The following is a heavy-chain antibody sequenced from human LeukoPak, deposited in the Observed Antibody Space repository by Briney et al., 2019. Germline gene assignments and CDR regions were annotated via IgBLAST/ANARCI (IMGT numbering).Heavy chain of an antibody. CDR2: ISSSSSYI. CDR1: GFTFSSYS. V-gene: IGHV3-21*01. D-gene: IGHD5-18*01. J-gene: IGHJ5*02. CDR3: AKEMRSGYSYGS. Sequence: AESLRLSCAASGFTFSSYSMNWVRQAPGKGLEWVSSISSSSSYIYYADSVKGRFTISRDNAKNSLYLQMNSMRAEDTAVYYCAKEMRSGYSYGSWGQGIMVTVSS.